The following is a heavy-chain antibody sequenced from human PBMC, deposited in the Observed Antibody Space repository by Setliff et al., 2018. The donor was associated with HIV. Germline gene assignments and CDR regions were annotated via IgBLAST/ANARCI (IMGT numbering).Heavy chain of an antibody. J-gene: IGHJ3*02. Sequence: SVKVSCKASGFTFTTSAMQWVRQARGQRPEWIGWIVVGSGNTNYAQKFQGRVTITRDMSASTAYMELSSLRSEDTAIYYCAADLVGSYNFWGGYYQGPDAFDIWGQGTMVTVSS. V-gene: IGHV1-58*02. CDR3: AADLVGSYNFWGGYYQGPDAFDI. D-gene: IGHD3-3*01. CDR2: IVVGSGNT. CDR1: GFTFTTSA.